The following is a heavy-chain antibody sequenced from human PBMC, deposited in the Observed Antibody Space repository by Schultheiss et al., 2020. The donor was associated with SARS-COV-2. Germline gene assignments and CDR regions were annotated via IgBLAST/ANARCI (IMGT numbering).Heavy chain of an antibody. CDR1: GGSISSYY. CDR2: IYYSGST. V-gene: IGHV4-59*01. Sequence: SETLSLTCTVSGGSISSYYWSWIRQPPGKGLEWIGYIYYSGSTNYNPSLKSRVTISVDTSKNQFSLKLSSVTAADTAVYYCARGLRQWLVSTEYYFDYWGQGTLVTVSS. CDR3: ARGLRQWLVSTEYYFDY. D-gene: IGHD6-19*01. J-gene: IGHJ4*02.